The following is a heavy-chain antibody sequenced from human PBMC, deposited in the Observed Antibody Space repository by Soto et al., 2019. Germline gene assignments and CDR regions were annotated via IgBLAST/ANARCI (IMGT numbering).Heavy chain of an antibody. CDR3: ARRSERYYFDY. CDR1: GFTVSSNY. Sequence: LRLSCAASGFTVSSNYMSWVRQAPGKGLEWVSVIYSGGSTYYADSVKGRFTISRDNSKNTLYLQMNSLRAEDTAVYYCARRSERYYFDYWGQGTLVTVSS. V-gene: IGHV3-53*01. J-gene: IGHJ4*02. CDR2: IYSGGST. D-gene: IGHD6-25*01.